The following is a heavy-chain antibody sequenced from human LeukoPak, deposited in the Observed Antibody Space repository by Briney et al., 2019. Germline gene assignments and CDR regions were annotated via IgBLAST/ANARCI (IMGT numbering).Heavy chain of an antibody. CDR2: ISANNNNT. J-gene: IGHJ4*02. Sequence: ASVKVSCKASGYSFTTYGISWVRQAPGQGLEWMGWISANNNNTDNVQKLQGRVTMTTDTSTSTAYMELSRLRSDDTAVYYCARARGYYYGSGSYSIDYWGQGTLVTVSS. D-gene: IGHD3-10*01. CDR3: ARARGYYYGSGSYSIDY. CDR1: GYSFTTYG. V-gene: IGHV1-18*01.